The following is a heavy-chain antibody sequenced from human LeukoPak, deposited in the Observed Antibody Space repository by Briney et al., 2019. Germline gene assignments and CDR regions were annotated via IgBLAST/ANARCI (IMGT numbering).Heavy chain of an antibody. J-gene: IGHJ4*02. CDR2: ISNNGDHT. V-gene: IGHV3-64D*09. CDR3: VKATVASSYFDYFDS. D-gene: IGHD1-26*01. Sequence: GGSLRLSCSASGFSFSICSMHWVRQAPGKGLEYVSAISNNGDHTNYADSVKGRFTISRDNSKNTLYLQMGSLRAEDTAVYYCVKATVASSYFDYFDSWGQGTRVTVSS. CDR1: GFSFSICS.